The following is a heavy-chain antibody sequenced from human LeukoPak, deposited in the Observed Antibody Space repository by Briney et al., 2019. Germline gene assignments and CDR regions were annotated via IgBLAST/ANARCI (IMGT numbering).Heavy chain of an antibody. CDR1: GFTFSSYS. D-gene: IGHD2-2*01. V-gene: IGHV3-48*04. CDR2: ISSSSSTI. Sequence: PGGSLRLSCAASGFTFSSYSMNWVRQAPGKGLEWVSYISSSSSTIYYADFVKGRFTISRDNAKNSLYLQMNSLRAEDTAVYYCARVDCCSSTSCYRCYYYMDVWGKGTTVTVSS. J-gene: IGHJ6*03. CDR3: ARVDCCSSTSCYRCYYYMDV.